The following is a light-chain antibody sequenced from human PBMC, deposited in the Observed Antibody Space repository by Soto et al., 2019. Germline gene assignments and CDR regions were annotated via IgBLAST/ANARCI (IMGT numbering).Light chain of an antibody. CDR3: QQRSNWPRLT. J-gene: IGKJ4*01. CDR2: DAS. CDR1: QSVSSY. Sequence: EIVLTQSPATLSLSPGERATLSCRASQSVSSYLAWYQQKPGQAPRLLIYDASNRASGTPARFSGSGSETDFTLTISRLEPEDFAVYYCQQRSNWPRLTFGGGTKVDIK. V-gene: IGKV3-11*01.